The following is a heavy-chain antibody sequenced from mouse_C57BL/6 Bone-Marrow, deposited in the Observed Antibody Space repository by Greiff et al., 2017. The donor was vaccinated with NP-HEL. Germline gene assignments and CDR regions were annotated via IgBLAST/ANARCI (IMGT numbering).Heavy chain of an antibody. CDR1: GYSITSGYY. CDR2: ISYDGSN. Sequence: EVKLMESGPGLVKPSQSLSLTCSVTGYSITSGYYWNWIRQFPGNKLEWMGYISYDGSNNYNPSLKNRISITRDTSKNQFFLKLNSVTTEDTATYYCAREGPTTPRFAYWGQGTLVTVSA. J-gene: IGHJ3*01. D-gene: IGHD1-1*01. CDR3: AREGPTTPRFAY. V-gene: IGHV3-6*01.